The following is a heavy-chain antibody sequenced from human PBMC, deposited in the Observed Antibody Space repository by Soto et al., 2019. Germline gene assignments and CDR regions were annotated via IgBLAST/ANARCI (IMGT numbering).Heavy chain of an antibody. CDR3: AKVAKSGVVVKYFDS. V-gene: IGHV3-23*01. D-gene: IGHD3-3*01. CDR1: GFTLANFG. CDR2: ISSSGRRT. Sequence: GGSLRLSWVPSGFTLANFGMGWVRQAPGKGLYWVSGISSSGRRTYYADSVKCRFTISRDNSKNTLYLQMNSLRGDDTAVYYCAKVAKSGVVVKYFDSWGQGALVTVSS. J-gene: IGHJ4*02.